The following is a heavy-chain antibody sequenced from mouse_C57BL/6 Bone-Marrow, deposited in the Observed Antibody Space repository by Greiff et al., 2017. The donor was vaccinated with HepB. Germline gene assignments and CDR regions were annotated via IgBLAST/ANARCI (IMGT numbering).Heavy chain of an antibody. CDR1: GYTFTSYW. J-gene: IGHJ1*03. CDR3: TTPYYYGSSYDWYFDV. CDR2: IYPGNSDT. V-gene: IGHV1-5*01. D-gene: IGHD1-1*01. Sequence: EVQLQQSGTVLARPGASVKMSCKTSGYTFTSYWMHWVKQRPGQGLEWIGAIYPGNSDTSYNQKFKGKAKLTAVTSASTAYMELSSLTNEDSAVYYCTTPYYYGSSYDWYFDVWGTGTTVTVSS.